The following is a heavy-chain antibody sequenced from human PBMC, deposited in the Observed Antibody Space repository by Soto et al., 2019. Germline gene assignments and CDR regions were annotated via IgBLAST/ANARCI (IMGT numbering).Heavy chain of an antibody. CDR1: GFTFSSYA. CDR3: AKGDDILTGYDYYYYMDV. V-gene: IGHV3-23*01. J-gene: IGHJ6*03. Sequence: GGSLRLSCAASGFTFSSYAMSRVRQAPGKGLEWVSAISGSGGSTYYADSVKGRFTISRDNSKNTLYLQMNSLRAEDTAVYYCAKGDDILTGYDYYYYMDVWGKGTTVTVSS. CDR2: ISGSGGST. D-gene: IGHD3-9*01.